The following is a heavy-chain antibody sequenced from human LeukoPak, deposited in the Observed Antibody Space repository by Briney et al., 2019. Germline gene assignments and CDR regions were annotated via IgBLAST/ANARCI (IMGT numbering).Heavy chain of an antibody. CDR2: ISSSSYI. CDR3: ARDWCSGGSCYDY. CDR1: GFTFSSYS. V-gene: IGHV3-21*01. D-gene: IGHD2-15*01. J-gene: IGHJ4*02. Sequence: GGSLRLSCAASGFTFSSYSMNWVRQAPGKGLEWVSSISSSSYIYYADSVKGRFTISRDNAKNSLYLQMNSLRAEDTAVYYCARDWCSGGSCYDYWGQGTLVTVSS.